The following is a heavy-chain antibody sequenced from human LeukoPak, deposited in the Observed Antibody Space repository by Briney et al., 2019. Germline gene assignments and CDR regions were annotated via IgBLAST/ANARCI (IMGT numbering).Heavy chain of an antibody. Sequence: SETLSLTCTVSGGSISSGDYYWSWIRQPPRKGLEWIGYIYYSGSTYYNPSLKSRVTISVDTSKNQFSLKLSSVTAADTAVYYCARNSTTDCSSTSCYRYYYYYYMDVWGKGTTVTVSS. J-gene: IGHJ6*03. V-gene: IGHV4-30-4*08. D-gene: IGHD2-2*01. CDR1: GGSISSGDYY. CDR2: IYYSGST. CDR3: ARNSTTDCSSTSCYRYYYYYYMDV.